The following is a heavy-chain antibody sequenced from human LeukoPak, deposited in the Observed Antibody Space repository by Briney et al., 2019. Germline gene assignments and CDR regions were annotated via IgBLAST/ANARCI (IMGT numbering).Heavy chain of an antibody. J-gene: IGHJ4*02. D-gene: IGHD4-23*01. V-gene: IGHV3-11*01. CDR1: GFTFRDHD. CDR2: ISTSGSTT. Sequence: GGSLRLSCAASGFTFRDHDMNWIRRSPGKGLEWISYISTSGSTTSYADSVRGRFTISMDSARNSLHLQKNSLSADDTALYYCVRRFYGGNPVDFFDYWGQGTLVTVSS. CDR3: VRRFYGGNPVDFFDY.